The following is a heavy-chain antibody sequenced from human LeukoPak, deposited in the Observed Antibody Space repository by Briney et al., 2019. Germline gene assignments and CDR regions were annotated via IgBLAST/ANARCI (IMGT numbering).Heavy chain of an antibody. D-gene: IGHD3-10*01. J-gene: IGHJ4*02. Sequence: GAAVKDSSKDSGYIFTIYSKSRVRPTPEQGGERMGQIRAYNGNTNYVQTLQGRVTMTTDTSTSTAYMELRSLRSDDTAVYYCARETYYYGSGSYNFDYWGQGTLVTVSS. CDR2: IRAYNGNT. CDR3: ARETYYYGSGSYNFDY. CDR1: GYIFTIYS. V-gene: IGHV1-18*04.